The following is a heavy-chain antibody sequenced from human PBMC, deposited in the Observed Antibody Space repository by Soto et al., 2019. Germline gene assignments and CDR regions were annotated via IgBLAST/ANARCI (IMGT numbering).Heavy chain of an antibody. CDR1: GGSISSSTYY. CDR2: IYYSGST. D-gene: IGHD3-22*01. CDR3: AIFYYDSSGYYYLHAY. Sequence: SETLSLTCTVSGGSISSSTYYRGWIRQPPGKGLEWIGSIYYSGSTYYNPSLKSRVTISVDTSKNQFSLKLSSVTAADTAVYYCAIFYYDSSGYYYLHAYWGQRTLVTVSS. V-gene: IGHV4-39*01. J-gene: IGHJ4*02.